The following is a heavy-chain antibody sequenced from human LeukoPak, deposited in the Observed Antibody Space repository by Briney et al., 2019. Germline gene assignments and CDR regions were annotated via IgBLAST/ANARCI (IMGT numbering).Heavy chain of an antibody. V-gene: IGHV3-30*18. CDR1: GFTFSNYG. Sequence: GGSLRLSCAASGFTFSNYGMHWVRQAQGKGGEGGAVISYDGSNKYYEDSGKGGFTIARENSKKRLYMHMNSLRAEDTAVYYCAKGGHDYVWGSYRYFWGQGTLVTVSS. D-gene: IGHD3-16*02. CDR2: ISYDGSNK. CDR3: AKGGHDYVWGSYRYF. J-gene: IGHJ4*02.